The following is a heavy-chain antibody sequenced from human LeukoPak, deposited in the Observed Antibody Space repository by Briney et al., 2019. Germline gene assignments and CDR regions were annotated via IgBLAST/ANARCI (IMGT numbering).Heavy chain of an antibody. V-gene: IGHV4-4*07. D-gene: IGHD5-18*01. J-gene: IGHJ2*01. CDR3: ARFHVHGYNHGLDL. CDR1: GGSISSNY. CDR2: MHSSGNT. Sequence: SETLSLTCTVSGGSISSNYWSWIRQPAGKGLEWIGRMHSSGNTNYNPSLKSRVTMSVDTSKNQVSLKLSSVTAADTAVYYCARFHVHGYNHGLDLWGRGTLVTVSS.